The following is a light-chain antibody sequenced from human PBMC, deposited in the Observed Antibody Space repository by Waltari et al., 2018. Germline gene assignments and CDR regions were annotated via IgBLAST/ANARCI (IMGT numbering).Light chain of an antibody. Sequence: QSALTQPASVSGSPGQSITISCTGTSSDVGAYNFVSWYQRHPGKAPELIIYEVSNRPSGVSNRFSGSKPGNTASLTVSGLQAEDEADYYCSSYLGTRADWVFGGGTKLTVL. CDR3: SSYLGTRADWV. V-gene: IGLV2-14*01. CDR1: SSDVGAYNF. CDR2: EVS. J-gene: IGLJ3*02.